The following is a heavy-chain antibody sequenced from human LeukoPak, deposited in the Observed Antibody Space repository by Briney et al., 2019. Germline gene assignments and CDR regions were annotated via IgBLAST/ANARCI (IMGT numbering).Heavy chain of an antibody. Sequence: GGSLRLSCAASGFTFDDYGMSWVRQAPGKGLEWVSGINWNGGSTGYADSVKGRFTISRDNAKNSLYLQMNSLRAEDTALYYCARGGGDVDTAIPPYFDYWGQGTLVTVSS. J-gene: IGHJ4*02. V-gene: IGHV3-20*04. CDR3: ARGGGDVDTAIPPYFDY. CDR1: GFTFDDYG. D-gene: IGHD5-18*01. CDR2: INWNGGST.